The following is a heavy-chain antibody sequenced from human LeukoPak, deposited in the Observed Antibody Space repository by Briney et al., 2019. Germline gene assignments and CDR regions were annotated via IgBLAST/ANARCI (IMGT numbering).Heavy chain of an antibody. V-gene: IGHV4-39*07. CDR2: IYYSGRT. D-gene: IGHD3-10*01. J-gene: IGHJ4*02. Sequence: NTSETLSLTCTVSGGSISSSSYYWGWIRQPPGKGLEWIGSIYYSGRTYYNPSLKSRVTISVDTSKNQFSLKLSSVTAADTAVYYCASGWFGEPHFDYWGQGTLVTVSS. CDR3: ASGWFGEPHFDY. CDR1: GGSISSSSYY.